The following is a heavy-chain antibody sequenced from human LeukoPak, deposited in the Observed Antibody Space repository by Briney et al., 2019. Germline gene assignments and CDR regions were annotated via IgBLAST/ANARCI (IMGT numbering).Heavy chain of an antibody. Sequence: PSETLSLTCAVYGGSFSGYYWSWIRQPPGKGLEWIGEINHSGSTNYNPSLKSRVTISVDTSKNQFSLKLSSVTAADTAVYYCARGRIVGATAGLDYWGQGTLVTVSS. D-gene: IGHD1-26*01. J-gene: IGHJ4*02. CDR1: GGSFSGYY. CDR2: INHSGST. V-gene: IGHV4-34*01. CDR3: ARGRIVGATAGLDY.